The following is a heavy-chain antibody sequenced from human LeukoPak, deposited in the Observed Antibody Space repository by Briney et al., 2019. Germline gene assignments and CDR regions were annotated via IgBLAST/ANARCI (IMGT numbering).Heavy chain of an antibody. CDR2: IYNDGRT. CDR3: ARGGGLDYGSNGYPGFQH. J-gene: IGHJ1*01. D-gene: IGHD3-22*01. CDR1: GFTVGRNY. V-gene: IGHV3-66*01. Sequence: GGSLRLSCVASGFTVGRNYMSWVRQAPGEGLEWVSLIYNDGRTYYADSVKGRFTISRDNSKNTLYLQMNTLRVEDTAVYYCARGGGLDYGSNGYPGFQHWGQGTLVTVSP.